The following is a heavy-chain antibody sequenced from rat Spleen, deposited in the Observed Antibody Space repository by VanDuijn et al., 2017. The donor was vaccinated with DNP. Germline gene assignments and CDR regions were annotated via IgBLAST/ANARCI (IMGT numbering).Heavy chain of an antibody. CDR3: AGRPPPTRGPFDY. V-gene: IGHV5-7*01. CDR1: GFTFSDYY. D-gene: IGHD1-4*01. Sequence: EVQLVESDGGLVQPGRSLKVSCAVSGFTFSDYYMAWVRQAPAKGLEWVATISYDGSSTYYRDSVKGRFIISRNNAKSTLYLQIDSLRSDDTATYYCAGRPPPTRGPFDYWGQGIMVTVSS. J-gene: IGHJ2*01. CDR2: ISYDGSST.